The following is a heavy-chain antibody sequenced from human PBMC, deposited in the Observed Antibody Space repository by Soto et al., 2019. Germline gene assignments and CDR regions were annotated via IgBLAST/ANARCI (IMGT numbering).Heavy chain of an antibody. D-gene: IGHD5-12*01. V-gene: IGHV3-33*01. CDR1: GFTFSSYG. CDR2: IWYDGSNK. CDR3: ARKKSSIVATIDAFDI. J-gene: IGHJ3*02. Sequence: QVQLVESGGGVVQPGRSLRLSCAASGFTFSSYGMHWVRQAPGKGLEWVAVIWYDGSNKYYADSVKGRFTISRDNSKNTLYLQMNSRRAEDTAVYYCARKKSSIVATIDAFDIWGQGTMVTVSS.